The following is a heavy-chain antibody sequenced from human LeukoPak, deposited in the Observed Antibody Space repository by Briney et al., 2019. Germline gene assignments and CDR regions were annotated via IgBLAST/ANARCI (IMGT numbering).Heavy chain of an antibody. CDR1: GFTFSSYW. CDR3: ARATPPPN. J-gene: IGHJ4*02. CDR2: INSHGSNT. V-gene: IGHV3-74*01. Sequence: GGSLRLSCAASGFTFSSYWMHWVRQAPGKGLVWVSRINSHGSNTTYPAPVKGRFTISTDNAKTTLYLQMNSLTAEDTAVYYCARATPPPNRGQGTMVTVS.